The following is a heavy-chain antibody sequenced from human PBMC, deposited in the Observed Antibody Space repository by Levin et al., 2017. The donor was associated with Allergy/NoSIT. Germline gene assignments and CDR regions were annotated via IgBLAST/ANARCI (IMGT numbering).Heavy chain of an antibody. CDR2: ITTRPYGGTT. D-gene: IGHD3-16*01. CDR1: GFTFGDYT. Sequence: GESLKISCTASGFTFGDYTMTWVRQAPGKGLEWVSFITTRPYGGTTEYAASVKGRFTISRDDSKGIAYLQMNSLKTEDTAVYYCTRFGFDYWGQGTLVTVSS. CDR3: TRFGFDY. V-gene: IGHV3-49*04. J-gene: IGHJ4*02.